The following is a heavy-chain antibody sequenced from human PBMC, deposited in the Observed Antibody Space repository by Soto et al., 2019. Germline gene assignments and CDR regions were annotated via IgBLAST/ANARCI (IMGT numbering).Heavy chain of an antibody. J-gene: IGHJ4*02. D-gene: IGHD1-1*01. V-gene: IGHV1-18*01. CDR1: GYAFTTYG. Sequence: QVHLVQSGAAVKKPGASVKVSCKGSGYAFTTYGSTWVRQAPGQGLEWMGWISAHNGNTNYAQKLQGRVTVTRDTSTSTAYMELRSLRSDDTAVYYWARGRYGDYWGQGALVTVSS. CDR2: ISAHNGNT. CDR3: ARGRYGDY.